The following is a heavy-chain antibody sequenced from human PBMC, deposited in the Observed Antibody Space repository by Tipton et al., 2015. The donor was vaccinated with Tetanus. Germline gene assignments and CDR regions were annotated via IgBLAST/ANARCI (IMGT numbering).Heavy chain of an antibody. D-gene: IGHD3-16*01. CDR3: ARDRVGGAGKNCDY. V-gene: IGHV3-33*01. CDR2: IWYDGSNK. Sequence: SLRLSCAAPGFTFSSYGMHWVRQAPGKGLEWVAVIWYDGSNKYYADSVKGRFTISRDNSKNTLYLQMNSLRAEDTAVYYCARDRVGGAGKNCDYWGQGTLVTVSS. J-gene: IGHJ4*02. CDR1: GFTFSSYG.